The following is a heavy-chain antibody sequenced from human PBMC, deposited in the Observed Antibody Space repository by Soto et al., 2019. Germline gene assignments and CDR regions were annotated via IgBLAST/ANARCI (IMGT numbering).Heavy chain of an antibody. J-gene: IGHJ4*02. D-gene: IGHD6-6*01. CDR3: ARDLSNSPDHFDA. CDR1: GGSVTSDDYY. V-gene: IGHV4-30-4*01. CDR2: IYYTGRT. Sequence: PSETLSLTCSVSGGSVTSDDYYWTWIRQPPGEGLEWLGYIYYTGRTHYNPSLQSRLTISIDTSKNQFSLNLISVTAADTAVYFCARDLSNSPDHFDAWGQGTLVTVSS.